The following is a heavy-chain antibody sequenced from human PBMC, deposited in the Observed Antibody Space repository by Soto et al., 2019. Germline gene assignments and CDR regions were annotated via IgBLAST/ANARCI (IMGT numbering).Heavy chain of an antibody. D-gene: IGHD3-22*01. CDR3: ARDYYTYYDSSGYYRSPAF. V-gene: IGHV3-30-3*01. J-gene: IGHJ4*02. CDR2: ISYDGSDK. CDR1: GFTFSSYA. Sequence: GGSLSLSCAASGFTFSSYAMHWVRQAPSKGLEWVALISYDGSDKDYADSVKGRFTISRDNSRNTLFLQMNSLRAEDTAVYYCARDYYTYYDSSGYYRSPAFWGQGTLVTVSS.